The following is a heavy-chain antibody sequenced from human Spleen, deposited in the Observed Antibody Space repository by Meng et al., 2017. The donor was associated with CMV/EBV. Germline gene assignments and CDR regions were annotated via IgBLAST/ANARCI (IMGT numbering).Heavy chain of an antibody. CDR2: ISGSGGSA. D-gene: IGHD2-2*01. CDR3: AKFGYCSSTRCFQEDYYYGMDV. J-gene: IGHJ6*02. V-gene: IGHV3-23*01. Sequence: GESLKISCVASGFTFSGYVMTWVRQAPGKGLGWVSTISGSGGSAYYADSLKGRFTISRDNSKNTLYLQMNSLRAEDTAVYYCAKFGYCSSTRCFQEDYYYGMDVWGQGTRVTVSS. CDR1: GFTFSGYV.